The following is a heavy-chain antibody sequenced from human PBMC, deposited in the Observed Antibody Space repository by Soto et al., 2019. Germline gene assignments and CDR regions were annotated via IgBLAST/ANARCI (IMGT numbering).Heavy chain of an antibody. V-gene: IGHV3-9*01. CDR2: TIWSRESV. D-gene: IGHD3-10*01. J-gene: IGHJ6*02. Sequence: GGSLRLSGAASGFIFDDYAMHWVRQAPGKGLEWVSGTIWSRESVGYADSVKGRFTISRYSANNSVYLQMNSLRPEDTALYYCAKASGLNPYYYYGLDVWGHGTTVTVSS. CDR1: GFIFDDYA. CDR3: AKASGLNPYYYYGLDV.